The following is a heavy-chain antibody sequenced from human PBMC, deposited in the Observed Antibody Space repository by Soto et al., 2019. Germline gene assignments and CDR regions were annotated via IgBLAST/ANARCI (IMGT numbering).Heavy chain of an antibody. D-gene: IGHD3-22*01. V-gene: IGHV4-4*02. Sequence: QVQLQESGPGLVKPSGTLSLTCAVSGGSISSSNWWSWVRQPPGKGLAWIGEIYHSGSTNYNPSLKSRVTISVDKSQNQFSLKLSSVTAADTAVYYCARARRDSGYYLKDAFDIWGQWTMVTVSS. CDR3: ARARRDSGYYLKDAFDI. J-gene: IGHJ3*02. CDR1: GGSISSSNW. CDR2: IYHSGST.